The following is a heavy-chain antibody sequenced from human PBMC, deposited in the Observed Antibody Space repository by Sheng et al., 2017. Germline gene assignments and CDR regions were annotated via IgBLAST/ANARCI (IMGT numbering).Heavy chain of an antibody. CDR1: GYTFSNYG. J-gene: IGHJ4*02. CDR3: ARDLGEFRYQLPEAADY. CDR2: ISAYTGNT. D-gene: IGHD2-2*01. V-gene: IGHV1-18*01. Sequence: QVQLVQSGREVKKPGASVKVSCKASGYTFSNYGISWVRQAPGQGLQWMGWISAYTGNTNYVREFQGRVTMTTDTSTNTAYMELRSLRSDDTAIYYCARDLGEFRYQLPEAADYWGQGTLVTVSS.